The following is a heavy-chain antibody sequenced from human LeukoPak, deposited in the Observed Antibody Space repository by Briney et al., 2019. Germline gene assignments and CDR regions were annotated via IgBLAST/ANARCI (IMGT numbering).Heavy chain of an antibody. V-gene: IGHV4-59*08. Sequence: PSETLSLTCTVSGGSISNYYWNWIRQPPGKGLEWVGHISYSGGTEYNPSLQSRVTISIDTSKNQFSLNLSSVTAADTAVYYCARRVIMSATGVPDTWLDPWGQGVLVTVSS. CDR3: ARRVIMSATGVPDTWLDP. CDR2: ISYSGGT. J-gene: IGHJ5*02. CDR1: GGSISNYY. D-gene: IGHD2-8*02.